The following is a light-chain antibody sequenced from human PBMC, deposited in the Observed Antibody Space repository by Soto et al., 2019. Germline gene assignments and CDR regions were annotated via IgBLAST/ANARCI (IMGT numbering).Light chain of an antibody. CDR1: QTVNSY. CDR2: DAS. J-gene: IGKJ2*01. CDR3: QQYNKWPPMYT. Sequence: EIVLTQSPGTLSLSPGERATLSCRASQTVNSYLAWFQQKPGQTPRLLIYDASNRATGIPARFSGSGSGTEFTLTISSLQSEDFAVYYCQQYNKWPPMYTFGQGTKVDI. V-gene: IGKV3-11*01.